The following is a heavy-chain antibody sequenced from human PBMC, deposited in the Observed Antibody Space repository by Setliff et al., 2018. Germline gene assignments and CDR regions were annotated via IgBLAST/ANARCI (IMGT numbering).Heavy chain of an antibody. Sequence: SVKVSCKASGGTFSRSAISWVRQAPGQGLEWMGGIIPIFGTPTYAQKFQGRVTIIADEYTSTTYMELSSLRSEDTAVYYCARGPQKFYSDTSGYYYDALYYYYMDVWGKGTTVTVSS. V-gene: IGHV1-69*13. D-gene: IGHD3-22*01. CDR2: IIPIFGTP. CDR3: ARGPQKFYSDTSGYYYDALYYYYMDV. CDR1: GGTFSRSA. J-gene: IGHJ6*03.